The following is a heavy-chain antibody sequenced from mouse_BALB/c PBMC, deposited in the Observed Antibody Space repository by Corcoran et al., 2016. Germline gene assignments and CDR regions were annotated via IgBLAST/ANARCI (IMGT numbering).Heavy chain of an antibody. J-gene: IGHJ3*01. CDR3: ARQLAY. CDR2: IDPANGNT. CDR1: GFNIKDTY. Sequence: EVQLQQSGAELVKPGASVKLSCTASGFNIKDTYMHWVKQRPEQGLEWIGRIDPANGNTKYDPKFQGKATITADTYPNTAYLQLSSLTSEDTAVYYCARQLAYWGQGTLVTVSA. V-gene: IGHV14-3*02.